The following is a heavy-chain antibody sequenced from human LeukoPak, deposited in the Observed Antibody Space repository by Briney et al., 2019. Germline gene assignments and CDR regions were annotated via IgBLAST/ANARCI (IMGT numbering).Heavy chain of an antibody. V-gene: IGHV1-2*02. CDR1: GYTFTGYY. CDR2: INPNSGGT. J-gene: IGHJ4*02. D-gene: IGHD3-22*01. Sequence: ASVKVSCKSSGYTFTGYYMHWVRQAPGQGLEWMGWINPNSGGTNYAQKFQGRVTMTRDTSISTAYMELSRLRSDDTAVYYCARASYDSSGYYSRTSPLADYWGQGTLVTVSS. CDR3: ARASYDSSGYYSRTSPLADY.